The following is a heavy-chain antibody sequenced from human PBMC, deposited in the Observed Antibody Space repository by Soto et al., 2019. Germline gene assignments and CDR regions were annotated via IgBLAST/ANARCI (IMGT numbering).Heavy chain of an antibody. CDR3: AKDTTLEYCSGGSCYGDAFDI. CDR2: IFDSGST. CDR1: GGSIPSGDYF. J-gene: IGHJ3*02. Sequence: SETLSLTCTVSGGSIPSGDYFWSWIRQSPGKGLEWIGYIFDSGSTYYTPSLKSRSTISVDTSNNQFSLKLSSVTAADTAVYYCAKDTTLEYCSGGSCYGDAFDIWGQGTMVTVSS. D-gene: IGHD2-15*01. V-gene: IGHV4-30-4*01.